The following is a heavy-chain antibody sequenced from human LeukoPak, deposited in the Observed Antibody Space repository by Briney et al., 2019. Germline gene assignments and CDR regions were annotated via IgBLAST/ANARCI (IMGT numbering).Heavy chain of an antibody. J-gene: IGHJ4*02. Sequence: SETLSLTCTVSGGSISSYYWSWLRQPPGKGLEWMGYIYYSGSTNYNPSLKSRVTISVDTSKNQSSLKLSSVTAADTAVYYCARMRDIVVVPAAYFDYWGQGTLVTVSS. CDR2: IYYSGST. V-gene: IGHV4-59*08. D-gene: IGHD2-2*01. CDR1: GGSISSYY. CDR3: ARMRDIVVVPAAYFDY.